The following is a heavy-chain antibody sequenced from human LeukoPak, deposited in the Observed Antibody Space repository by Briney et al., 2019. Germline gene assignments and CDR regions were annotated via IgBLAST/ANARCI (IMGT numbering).Heavy chain of an antibody. CDR1: GYTFTSYD. J-gene: IGHJ5*02. CDR3: ARDPRITMVRGVIDPYNWFDP. Sequence: ASVKVSCKASGYTFTSYDINWVRQATGQGLEWMGWMNPNSGNTGYAQKLQGRVTMTTDTSTSTAYMELRSLRSDDTAVYYCARDPRITMVRGVIDPYNWFDPWGQGTLVTVSS. V-gene: IGHV1-8*01. D-gene: IGHD3-10*01. CDR2: MNPNSGNT.